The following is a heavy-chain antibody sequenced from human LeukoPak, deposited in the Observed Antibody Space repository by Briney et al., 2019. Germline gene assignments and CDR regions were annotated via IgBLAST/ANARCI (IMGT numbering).Heavy chain of an antibody. CDR3: AHVKARSGSTFDI. V-gene: IGHV3-7*01. CDR2: IKQDGREK. D-gene: IGHD3-10*01. J-gene: IGHJ3*02. Sequence: GGSLRLSCAASGFTFTCCWMSWVRQAPGKGLEWVASIKQDGREKFYADSVKGRFTISRDNAKNSLFLQMNSLRAEDTAVYFCAHVKARSGSTFDIWGQGTMVTVSS. CDR1: GFTFTCCW.